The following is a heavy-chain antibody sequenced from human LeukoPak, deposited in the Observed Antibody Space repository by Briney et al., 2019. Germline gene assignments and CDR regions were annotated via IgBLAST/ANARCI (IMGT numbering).Heavy chain of an antibody. CDR1: GFTFSSYA. CDR2: ISGSGGNT. J-gene: IGHJ4*02. V-gene: IGHV3-23*01. D-gene: IGHD3-22*01. Sequence: GGSLRLSCAASGFTFSSYAMSWVRQAPGKGLEWVSAISGSGGNTYYADSVKGRFTISRDNSKNTLYLQMNSLRAEDTAVYYCAKDPNYYDSSGYFDYWGQGTLVTVSS. CDR3: AKDPNYYDSSGYFDY.